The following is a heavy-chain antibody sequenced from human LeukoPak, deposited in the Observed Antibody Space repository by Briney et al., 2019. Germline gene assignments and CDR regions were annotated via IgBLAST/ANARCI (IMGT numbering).Heavy chain of an antibody. CDR3: ARDIGYYGGVDY. J-gene: IGHJ4*02. CDR1: GGSISSYY. CDR2: IYYSGST. V-gene: IGHV4-59*01. D-gene: IGHD4-23*01. Sequence: SETLSLTCTVSGGSISSYYWSWFRQPPGKGLEWIGYIYYSGSTNYNPSLKSRVTVSVDTSKNQFSLKLSSVTAADTAVYYCARDIGYYGGVDYWGQGTLVTVSS.